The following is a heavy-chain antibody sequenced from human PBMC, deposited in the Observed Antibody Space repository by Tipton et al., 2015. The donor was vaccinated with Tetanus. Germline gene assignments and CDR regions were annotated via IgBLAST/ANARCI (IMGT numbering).Heavy chain of an antibody. CDR2: VYPGDSDP. Sequence: QLVQSGVEVKKSGESLKISCKGSGYSFTSKWIGWVRQMPGKGLEWMGIVYPGDSDPRYSPSFQGQVTISADKSISAAYLQWSSLKASDTGIYYCARQDCSGGSCSLDVWGQGTTVTVSS. V-gene: IGHV5-51*01. J-gene: IGHJ6*02. CDR1: GYSFTSKW. CDR3: ARQDCSGGSCSLDV. D-gene: IGHD2-15*01.